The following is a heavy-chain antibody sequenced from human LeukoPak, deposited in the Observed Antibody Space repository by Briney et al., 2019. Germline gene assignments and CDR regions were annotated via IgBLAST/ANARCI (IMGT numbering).Heavy chain of an antibody. CDR2: ISGSGGST. J-gene: IGHJ4*02. CDR1: GFTFSSYA. V-gene: IGHV3-23*01. Sequence: GGSLRLSCAASGFTFSSYAMNCVRQAPGKGLEWVSAISGSGGSTYYADSVKGRFTISRDNSKNTLYLQMNSLRAEDTAVYYCAKGSSFGYYGSGSYYSYFDYWGQGTLVAVSS. D-gene: IGHD3-10*01. CDR3: AKGSSFGYYGSGSYYSYFDY.